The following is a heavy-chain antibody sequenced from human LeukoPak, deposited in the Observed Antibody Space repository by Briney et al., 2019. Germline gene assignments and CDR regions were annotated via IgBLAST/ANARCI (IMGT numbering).Heavy chain of an antibody. Sequence: ASETLSLTCTVSGGSISTTEYYWGWIRQPPGKGLEWIGNIYYSGSTYYNPSLMSRVTISVDTSKGQFSLKLSSVTAADTAVYYCARDLKMGYSSGRYSWGTGSSNDYWGQGTLVTVSS. CDR3: ARDLKMGYSSGRYSWGTGSSNDY. CDR2: IYYSGST. J-gene: IGHJ4*02. D-gene: IGHD6-19*01. V-gene: IGHV4-39*07. CDR1: GGSISTTEYY.